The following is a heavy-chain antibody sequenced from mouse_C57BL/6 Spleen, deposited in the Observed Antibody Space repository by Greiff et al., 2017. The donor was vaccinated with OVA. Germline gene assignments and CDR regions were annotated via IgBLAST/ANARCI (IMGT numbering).Heavy chain of an antibody. CDR3: AREDYYGSSWFAY. CDR2: IYPGSGNT. CDR1: GYTFTDYY. J-gene: IGHJ3*01. D-gene: IGHD1-1*01. Sequence: QVQLQQSGAELVRPGASVKLSCKASGYTFTDYYINWVKQRPGQGLEWIARIYPGSGNTYYNEKFKGKATLTAEKSSSTAYMQLSSLTSEDSAVYFGAREDYYGSSWFAYWGQGTLVTVSA. V-gene: IGHV1-76*01.